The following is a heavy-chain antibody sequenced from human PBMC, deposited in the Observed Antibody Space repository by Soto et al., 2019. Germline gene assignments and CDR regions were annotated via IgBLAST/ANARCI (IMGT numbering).Heavy chain of an antibody. CDR2: IYSGGST. Sequence: GGSLRLSCAASGFTVSSNYMSWVRQAPGEGLEWVSVIYSGGSTYYADSVKGRFTISRDNSKNTLYLQMNSLRAEDTAVYYCAGSGYYYDSSGYLPIDYWGQGTLVTVSS. CDR1: GFTVSSNY. J-gene: IGHJ4*02. CDR3: AGSGYYYDSSGYLPIDY. D-gene: IGHD3-22*01. V-gene: IGHV3-53*01.